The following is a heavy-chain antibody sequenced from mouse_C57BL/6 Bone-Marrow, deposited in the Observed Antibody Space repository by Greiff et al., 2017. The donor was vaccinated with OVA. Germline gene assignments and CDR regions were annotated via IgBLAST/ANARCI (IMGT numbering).Heavy chain of an antibody. Sequence: QVQLQQPGAELVMPGASVKLSCKASGYTFTSYWMHWVKQRPGQGLEWIGEIVPSDSYTNYNQKFKGKSTLTVDKSSSTAYMQLSSLTSEDSAVYYCATDGYRYFDVWGTGTTVTVSS. CDR1: GYTFTSYW. CDR3: ATDGYRYFDV. J-gene: IGHJ1*03. V-gene: IGHV1-69*01. D-gene: IGHD2-3*01. CDR2: IVPSDSYT.